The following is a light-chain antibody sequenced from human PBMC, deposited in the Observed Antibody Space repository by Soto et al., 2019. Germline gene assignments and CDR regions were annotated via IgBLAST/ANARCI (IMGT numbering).Light chain of an antibody. V-gene: IGKV3-15*01. CDR2: VTS. J-gene: IGKJ1*01. Sequence: EIVMTQSQGTLSGSPGDTATLSCRASQSVSSNLAWYQQNPGQAPRLLIYVTSTRATAVPTSFSGSGSGTEFTLTISSLQSEDFAIFYCQQYDQWPGTFGQGTKVEIK. CDR3: QQYDQWPGT. CDR1: QSVSSN.